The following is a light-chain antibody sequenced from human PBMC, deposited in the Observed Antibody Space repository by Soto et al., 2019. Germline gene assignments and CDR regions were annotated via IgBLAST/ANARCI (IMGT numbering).Light chain of an antibody. V-gene: IGKV1-5*01. CDR2: DAS. CDR3: QQYYSYST. J-gene: IGKJ1*01. Sequence: QMTQYPSTMSASVGDRVTITFRASQSISSWLAWYQQKPGKAPKLLIYDASSLESGVPSRFSGSGSGTEFTLTISSLQPDDFATYYCQQYYSYSTFGQGTKV. CDR1: QSISSW.